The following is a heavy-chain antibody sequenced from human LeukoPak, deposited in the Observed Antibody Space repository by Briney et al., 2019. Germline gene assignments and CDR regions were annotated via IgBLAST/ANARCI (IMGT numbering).Heavy chain of an antibody. CDR1: GFTFSSYW. CDR3: ARPSEILSSWYGRAYYFDY. V-gene: IGHV4-34*01. D-gene: IGHD6-13*01. J-gene: IGHJ4*02. Sequence: GSLRLSCAASGFTFSSYWMSWIRQPPGKGLEGIEEINHSGSTNYNPSLKSRVTISVDTSKNQFSLKLSSVTAADTAVYYCARPSEILSSWYGRAYYFDYWGQGTLVTVSS. CDR2: INHSGST.